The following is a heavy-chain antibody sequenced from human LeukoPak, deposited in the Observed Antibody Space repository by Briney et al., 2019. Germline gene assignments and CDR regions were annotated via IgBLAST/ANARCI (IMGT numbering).Heavy chain of an antibody. D-gene: IGHD5-18*01. Sequence: SETLSLTCAVYGGSFRGYYWSWIRQPPGKGLEWIGEINHSGSTNYNPSLKSRVTISVDTSKNRFSLQLSSVTAADTAVYYCARAVTDTAMATYFDYWGQGTLVTVSS. CDR2: INHSGST. V-gene: IGHV4-34*01. J-gene: IGHJ4*02. CDR1: GGSFRGYY. CDR3: ARAVTDTAMATYFDY.